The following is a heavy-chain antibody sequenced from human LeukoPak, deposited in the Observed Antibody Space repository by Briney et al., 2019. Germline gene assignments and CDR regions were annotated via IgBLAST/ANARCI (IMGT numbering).Heavy chain of an antibody. D-gene: IGHD6-19*01. CDR2: ISAYNGNT. V-gene: IGHV1-18*01. J-gene: IGHJ4*02. Sequence: ASAKASCKASGYTFTSYSISWVRQAPGQGLEWMGWISAYNGNTNYAQKLQGRVTMTTDTSTSTAYMELRSLRSDDTAVYYCARDAPEAMAGDFDYWGQGTLVTVSS. CDR1: GYTFTSYS. CDR3: ARDAPEAMAGDFDY.